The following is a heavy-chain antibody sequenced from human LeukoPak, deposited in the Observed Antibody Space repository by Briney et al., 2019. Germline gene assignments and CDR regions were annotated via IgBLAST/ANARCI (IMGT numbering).Heavy chain of an antibody. V-gene: IGHV3-23*01. CDR3: ANDLSSSWQIDY. J-gene: IGHJ4*02. CDR1: GFTLSSYA. Sequence: GGSLRLSCAASGFTLSSYAMNWVRQAPGKGLEWVSGITGSSDKTFYADSVKGRFTISRDSSKNTMYLQMNSLRGEDSAVYYCANDLSSSWQIDYWGQGTLVTVSS. CDR2: ITGSSDKT. D-gene: IGHD6-13*01.